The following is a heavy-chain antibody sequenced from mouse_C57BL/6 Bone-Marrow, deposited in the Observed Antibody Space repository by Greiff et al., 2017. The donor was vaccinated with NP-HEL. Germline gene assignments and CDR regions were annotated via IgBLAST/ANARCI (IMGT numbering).Heavy chain of an antibody. V-gene: IGHV1-39*01. CDR1: GYSFTDYN. CDR2: INPNYGTT. Sequence: VQLQQSGPELVKPGASVKISCKASGYSFTDYNMNWVKQSHGTSLEWIGVINPNYGTTNYNQKFKGKATLTVDQSSSTAYMQLNSLTSEDSAGYYCARTIYYDYSWFAYWGQGTLVTVSA. CDR3: ARTIYYDYSWFAY. J-gene: IGHJ3*01. D-gene: IGHD2-4*01.